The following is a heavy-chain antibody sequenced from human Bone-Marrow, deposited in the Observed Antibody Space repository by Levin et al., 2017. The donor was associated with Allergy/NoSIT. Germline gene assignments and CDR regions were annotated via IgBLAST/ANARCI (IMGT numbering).Heavy chain of an antibody. CDR2: ISYDGNNK. Sequence: PGGSLRLSCAASGFTFGSYAMHWVRQAPGKGLEWVAVISYDGNNKYYAESVRGRFTISRDSAKNMVYLQMNSLRPEDAAVYYCARDLWVRGLFSRHYYYYGVDVWGQGTTVTVSS. CDR3: ARDLWVRGLFSRHYYYYGVDV. J-gene: IGHJ6*02. V-gene: IGHV3-30*03. D-gene: IGHD3-10*01. CDR1: GFTFGSYA.